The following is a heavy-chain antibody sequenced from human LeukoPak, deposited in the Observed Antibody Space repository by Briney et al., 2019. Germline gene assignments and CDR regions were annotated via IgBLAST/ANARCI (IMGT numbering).Heavy chain of an antibody. D-gene: IGHD2-21*02. CDR1: GFTFSDYY. CDR3: ARGTYCGGDCPSPTNWYFDL. Sequence: GGSLRLSCAASGFTFSDYYMSWIRQAPGKGLEWVSYISSSSSYTNYADSVKGRFTISRDNAKNSLYLQMNSLRAEDTAVYYGARGTYCGGDCPSPTNWYFDLWGRGTLVTVSS. J-gene: IGHJ2*01. V-gene: IGHV3-11*06. CDR2: ISSSSSYT.